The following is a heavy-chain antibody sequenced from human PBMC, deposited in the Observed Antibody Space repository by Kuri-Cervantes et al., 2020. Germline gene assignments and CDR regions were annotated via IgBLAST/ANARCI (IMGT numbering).Heavy chain of an antibody. CDR1: GFSFSDHY. Sequence: GGSLRLSCAASGFSFSDHYMSWIRQAPGKGLEWISYISSSGSTILYADSVKGRFTISRDNAKKSLYLQMNSLRADDTAVYYCAKDIGPLLITGTTSHAFDIWGQGTMVTVSS. D-gene: IGHD1-20*01. V-gene: IGHV3-11*01. CDR2: ISSSGSTI. CDR3: AKDIGPLLITGTTSHAFDI. J-gene: IGHJ3*02.